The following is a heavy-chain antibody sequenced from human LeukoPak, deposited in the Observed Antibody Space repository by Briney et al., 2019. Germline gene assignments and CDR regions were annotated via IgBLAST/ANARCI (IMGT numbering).Heavy chain of an antibody. CDR1: TFTFSSYT. CDR2: ISPSGNSK. J-gene: IGHJ4*02. D-gene: IGHD3-10*01. CDR3: VRDFLGESGAGGY. Sequence: PGGSLRLSCATSTFTFSSYTMNWVRQAPGKGLEWVSSISPSGNSKYHADSVKGRFTISRDNAENSLYMQMNSLRAEHTGVYYCVRDFLGESGAGGYWGQGTLVTVSS. V-gene: IGHV3-21*01.